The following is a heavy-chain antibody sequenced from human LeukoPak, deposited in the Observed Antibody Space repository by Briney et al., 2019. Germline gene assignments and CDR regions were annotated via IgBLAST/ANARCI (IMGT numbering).Heavy chain of an antibody. J-gene: IGHJ4*02. CDR1: GYTFTSYG. CDR2: IIPIFGTA. V-gene: IGHV1-69*13. CDR3: ARGEDSSSLVGP. Sequence: SVKVSCKASGYTFTSYGISWVRQAPGQGLEWMGGIIPIFGTANYAQKFQGRVTITADESTSTAYMELSSLRSEDTAVYYCARGEDSSSLVGPWGQGTLVTVSS. D-gene: IGHD6-13*01.